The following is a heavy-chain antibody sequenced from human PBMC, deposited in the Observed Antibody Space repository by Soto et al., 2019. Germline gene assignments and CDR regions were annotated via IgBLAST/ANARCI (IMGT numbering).Heavy chain of an antibody. CDR1: GGTFSSYA. Sequence: QVQLVQSGAEVKKPGSSVKVSCKASGGTFSSYAISWVRQAPGQGLEWMGGIIPIFGTANYAQKFQGRVTLPADDSTSPAYMELSSLSSEDTAVYYCARESLIVGATSYYYYGMDVWGQGTTVTVSS. D-gene: IGHD1-26*01. CDR3: ARESLIVGATSYYYYGMDV. V-gene: IGHV1-69*12. J-gene: IGHJ6*02. CDR2: IIPIFGTA.